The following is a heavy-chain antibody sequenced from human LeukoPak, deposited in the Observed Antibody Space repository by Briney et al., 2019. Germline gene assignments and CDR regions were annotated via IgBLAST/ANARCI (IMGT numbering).Heavy chain of an antibody. Sequence: GGSLRLSCAASGFTFSTYDMTWVRQAPGKGLEWVSTVSGSGGSTHYADSVKGRFTISRDNSKNTLFLQMNSLRVEDTAVYYCAKDRRAMPSGGYFDYWGQGTLVTVPS. V-gene: IGHV3-23*01. J-gene: IGHJ4*02. CDR1: GFTFSTYD. D-gene: IGHD2-2*01. CDR2: VSGSGGST. CDR3: AKDRRAMPSGGYFDY.